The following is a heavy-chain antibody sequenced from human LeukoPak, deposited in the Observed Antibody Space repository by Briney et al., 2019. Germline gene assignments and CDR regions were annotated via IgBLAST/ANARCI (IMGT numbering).Heavy chain of an antibody. V-gene: IGHV3-21*01. Sequence: GGSLRLSCAASGFTFSSYSMNWVRQAPGKGLEWVSSISSSSSYIYYADSVKGRFTISRDNAKNSLYLQMNSLRAEDTAVYYCARGVDYYGSGSYLPYYFDYWGQGTLVTVSS. D-gene: IGHD3-10*01. CDR3: ARGVDYYGSGSYLPYYFDY. J-gene: IGHJ4*02. CDR2: ISSSSSYI. CDR1: GFTFSSYS.